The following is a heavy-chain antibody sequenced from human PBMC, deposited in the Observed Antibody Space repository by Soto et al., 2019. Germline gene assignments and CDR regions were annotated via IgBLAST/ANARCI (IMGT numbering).Heavy chain of an antibody. V-gene: IGHV4-34*01. Sequence: SETLSLTCAVYGGSFSGYYWSWIRQPPGKGLEWIGEINHSGSTNYNPSLKSRVTISVDTSKNQFSLKLSSVTAADTAVYYCASGISGSDPFYYYYYYYMDVWGKGTTVTVSS. D-gene: IGHD5-12*01. CDR2: INHSGST. J-gene: IGHJ6*03. CDR1: GGSFSGYY. CDR3: ASGISGSDPFYYYYYYYMDV.